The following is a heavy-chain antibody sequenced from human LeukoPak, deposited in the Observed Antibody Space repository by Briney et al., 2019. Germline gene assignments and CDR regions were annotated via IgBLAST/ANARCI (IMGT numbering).Heavy chain of an antibody. CDR2: IRNKASSYTT. J-gene: IGHJ4*02. V-gene: IGHV3-72*01. CDR3: ARAPPIDY. Sequence: PGGSLRLSCAASGFTFSDHCMDWVRQAPGKGLEWVGRIRNKASSYTTQYAASVKGRFTISRDDSNNALHLQMNSLKTEDTAVYYCARAPPIDYWGQGTLVTVSS. CDR1: GFTFSDHC.